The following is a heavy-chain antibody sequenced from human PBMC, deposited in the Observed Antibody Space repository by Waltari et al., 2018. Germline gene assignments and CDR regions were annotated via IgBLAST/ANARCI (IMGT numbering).Heavy chain of an antibody. V-gene: IGHV5-51*01. Sequence: EVQLVQSGAEVKKPGESLKISCKGSGYSFTSYWIGWVRQMPGKGLEWMGIIYPGDSYTRHSPSFHCHVTIPAGQSTSPAYLQWSSLKASDTAMDYCARLVGHAVDIWGQGTIVTVSS. CDR1: GYSFTSYW. D-gene: IGHD2-8*02. CDR3: ARLVGHAVDI. CDR2: IYPGDSYT. J-gene: IGHJ3*02.